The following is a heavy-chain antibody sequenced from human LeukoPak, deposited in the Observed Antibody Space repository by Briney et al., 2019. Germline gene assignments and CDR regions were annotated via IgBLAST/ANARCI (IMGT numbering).Heavy chain of an antibody. D-gene: IGHD4-11*01. V-gene: IGHV4-38-2*01. CDR1: GFSISSGFY. CDR3: ARQLTVTGDAFDI. Sequence: NPSETLSLTCAVSGFSISSGFYWVWVRQPPGKGLEWIGSFYHSGSTYYNPSVKSPVTISVDTSKNQFSLKLSSVTAADTAVYYCARQLTVTGDAFDIWGQGTMVTVSS. J-gene: IGHJ3*02. CDR2: FYHSGST.